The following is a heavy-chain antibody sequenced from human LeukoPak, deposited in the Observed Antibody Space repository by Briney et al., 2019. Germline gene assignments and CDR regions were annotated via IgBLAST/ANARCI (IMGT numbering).Heavy chain of an antibody. CDR1: GFTFDNYA. J-gene: IGHJ1*01. Sequence: PGRSLRLSCAASGFTFDNYAMNWVRQVPGKGLEWISLISWNSGTICYADSVKGRFTISRDNANNFLYLQMNSLRAEDTALYYCVRAYKDRSLAGKKEFFQHWGQGTLVTVSS. CDR2: ISWNSGTI. V-gene: IGHV3-9*01. CDR3: VRAYKDRSLAGKKEFFQH. D-gene: IGHD6-19*01.